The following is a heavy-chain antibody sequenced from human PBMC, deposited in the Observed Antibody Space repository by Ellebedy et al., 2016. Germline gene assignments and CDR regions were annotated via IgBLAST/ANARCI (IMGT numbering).Heavy chain of an antibody. J-gene: IGHJ4*02. D-gene: IGHD5-24*01. Sequence: SETLSLXXTVSGGSLSSGAYYWTWIRQPAGKGLEWIGRIYTSGSPIYNPSLKSRVTMSIDTSNNHFSLEVNSVTAADTAVYYCASLTIPGGSDSWGQGTLVTVSS. V-gene: IGHV4-61*02. CDR1: GGSLSSGAYY. CDR3: ASLTIPGGSDS. CDR2: IYTSGSP.